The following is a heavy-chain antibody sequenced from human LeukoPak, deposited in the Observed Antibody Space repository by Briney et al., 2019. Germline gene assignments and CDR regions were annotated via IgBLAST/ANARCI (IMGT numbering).Heavy chain of an antibody. V-gene: IGHV4-30-4*08. Sequence: PSQTLTLTCTVSGGSISSGDYYWSWIRQPPGKGLEWIGYIYYSGSTYYNPPLKSRVTISVDTSKNQFSLKLSSVTAADTAVYYCPRDLHTPGDYGDYGSPPNWFDPWGQGTLVTVSP. J-gene: IGHJ5*02. CDR1: GGSISSGDYY. CDR3: PRDLHTPGDYGDYGSPPNWFDP. CDR2: IYYSGST. D-gene: IGHD4-17*01.